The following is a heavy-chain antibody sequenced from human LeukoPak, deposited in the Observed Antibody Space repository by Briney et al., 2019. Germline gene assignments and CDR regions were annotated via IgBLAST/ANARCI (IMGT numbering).Heavy chain of an antibody. D-gene: IGHD4-17*01. CDR3: ARRRAEDYDDFVHFDY. J-gene: IGHJ4*02. Sequence: TGGSLRLSCAASGFTFSSYAMSWVRQAPGKGLEWVSAISGSGGSTYYADSVKGRFTLSRDNSKNTLYLQMNSLRAEDTAVYYCARRRAEDYDDFVHFDYWGQGTLVTVSS. CDR1: GFTFSSYA. V-gene: IGHV3-23*01. CDR2: ISGSGGST.